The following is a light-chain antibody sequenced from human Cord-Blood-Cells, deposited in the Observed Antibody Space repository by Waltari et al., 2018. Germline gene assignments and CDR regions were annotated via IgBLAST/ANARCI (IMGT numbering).Light chain of an antibody. Sequence: AIRMTQSPSSFSASTGDRVTITCRASQGISSYLAWYQQKPGKAPKLLIYAASTLQSGVPSRFSGSGSGTDVTLTISCLQSEDFATYYCQQYYSYPYTVGQGTKLEIK. CDR3: QQYYSYPYT. V-gene: IGKV1-8*01. J-gene: IGKJ2*01. CDR1: QGISSY. CDR2: AAS.